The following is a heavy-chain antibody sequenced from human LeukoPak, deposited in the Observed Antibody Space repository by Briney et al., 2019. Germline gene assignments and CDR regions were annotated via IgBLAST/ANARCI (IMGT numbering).Heavy chain of an antibody. Sequence: GASVKVSCKASGYSFTGYYMHWLRQAPGQGPEWMGWIFPNSGDTHYAQKFQGRVTMTRDTSISTAYMELNRLTSDDTAMYYCARAEGSGYYQGRDYWGQGTLVTVSS. V-gene: IGHV1-2*02. D-gene: IGHD3-22*01. J-gene: IGHJ4*02. CDR2: IFPNSGDT. CDR1: GYSFTGYY. CDR3: ARAEGSGYYQGRDY.